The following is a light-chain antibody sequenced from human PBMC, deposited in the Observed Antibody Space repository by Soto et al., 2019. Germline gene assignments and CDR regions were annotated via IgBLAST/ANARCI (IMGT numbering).Light chain of an antibody. V-gene: IGKV1-9*01. Sequence: IQLTQSPSSLSASVGDRVTITCRASQGISSYLAWYQQKPGKAPKLLIYAASTLQSGVPSRFSGSGSGTDFTLTISSLQPEDIAVYYCHQYYTWPRTFGQGTKVEIK. CDR1: QGISSY. J-gene: IGKJ1*01. CDR3: HQYYTWPRT. CDR2: AAS.